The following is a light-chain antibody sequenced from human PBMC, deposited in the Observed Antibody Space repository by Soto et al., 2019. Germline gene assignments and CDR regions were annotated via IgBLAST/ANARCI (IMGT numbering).Light chain of an antibody. CDR1: QSISSW. CDR3: QQYHSYPWT. CDR2: DAS. J-gene: IGKJ1*01. V-gene: IGKV1-5*01. Sequence: DIQMTQSPSTLSASVGDRVTITCRASQSISSWLAWYQQKPGKAPKLLIYDASNLESGVPSRFSGSGSGTVFTHTIRSLQPGDLALYYSQQYHSYPWTCGQGTKVEIK.